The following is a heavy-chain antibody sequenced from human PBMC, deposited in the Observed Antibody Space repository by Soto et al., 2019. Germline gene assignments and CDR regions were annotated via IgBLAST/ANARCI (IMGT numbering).Heavy chain of an antibody. V-gene: IGHV3-30-3*01. Sequence: PGGSLRLSCAASGFTFSNYAIHWVRQAPGKGLEWVAVISYDGTNNYYADSVKGRFTISRDNSKNTLYLEMNSLRAGDTAVFYCARARSSACSPYSYYSGIDVWGQGTTVTVSS. CDR1: GFTFSNYA. D-gene: IGHD2-2*01. J-gene: IGHJ6*02. CDR3: ARARSSACSPYSYYSGIDV. CDR2: ISYDGTNN.